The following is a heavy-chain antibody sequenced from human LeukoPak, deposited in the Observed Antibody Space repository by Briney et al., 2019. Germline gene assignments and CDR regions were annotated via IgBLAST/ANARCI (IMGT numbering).Heavy chain of an antibody. CDR1: GGTFSSYA. D-gene: IGHD6-13*01. CDR2: ISPIFGTA. V-gene: IGHV1-69*06. J-gene: IGHJ6*03. CDR3: ARSSNSSSWYLGVYYMDV. Sequence: SVKVSCTASGGTFSSYAISWVRQAPGQGLEWMGGISPIFGTANYAQKFQGRVTITADKSTSTAYMELSSLRSEDTAVYYCARSSNSSSWYLGVYYMDVWGKGTTVTVSS.